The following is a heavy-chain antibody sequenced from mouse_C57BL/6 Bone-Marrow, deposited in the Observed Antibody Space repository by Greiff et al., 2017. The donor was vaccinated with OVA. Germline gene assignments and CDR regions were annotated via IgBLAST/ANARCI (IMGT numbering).Heavy chain of an antibody. CDR2: ISSGGDYI. D-gene: IGHD4-1*01. J-gene: IGHJ2*01. CDR3: TRGNLGYYFDY. CDR1: GFTFSSYA. V-gene: IGHV5-9-1*02. Sequence: EVKVVESGEGLVKPGGSLKLSCAASGFTFSSYAMSWVRQTPEKRLEWVAYISSGGDYIYYADTVKGRFTISRDNARNTLYLQMSSLKSEDTAMYYCTRGNLGYYFDYWGQGTTLTVSS.